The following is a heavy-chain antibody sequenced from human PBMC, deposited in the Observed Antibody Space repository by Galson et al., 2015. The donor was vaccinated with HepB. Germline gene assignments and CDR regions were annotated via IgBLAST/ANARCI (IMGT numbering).Heavy chain of an antibody. D-gene: IGHD5-18*01. CDR2: ISPKNGNT. V-gene: IGHV1-18*01. CDR3: ARGEGTQLWPRVPLDY. CDR1: DYTFTSYG. J-gene: IGHJ4*02. Sequence: SVKVSCKASDYTFTSYGINWVRQAPGQGLEWMGWISPKNGNTNSAQKLQGRVTMTTDTSTNTAYMELRSLRSDDTAVYYRARGEGTQLWPRVPLDYWGQGTLVTVSS.